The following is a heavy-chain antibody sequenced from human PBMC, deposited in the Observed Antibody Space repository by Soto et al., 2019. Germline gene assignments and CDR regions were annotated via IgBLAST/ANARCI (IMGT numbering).Heavy chain of an antibody. Sequence: GGSLRLSCAASGFTFSSYAMSWVRQAPGKGLEWVSSISSSSSYIYYADSVKGRFTISRDNAKNSLYLQMNSLRAEDTAVYYCARVANYGDYSQYYYGMDVWGQGTTVTVS. CDR3: ARVANYGDYSQYYYGMDV. V-gene: IGHV3-21*01. CDR1: GFTFSSYA. J-gene: IGHJ6*02. CDR2: ISSSSSYI. D-gene: IGHD4-17*01.